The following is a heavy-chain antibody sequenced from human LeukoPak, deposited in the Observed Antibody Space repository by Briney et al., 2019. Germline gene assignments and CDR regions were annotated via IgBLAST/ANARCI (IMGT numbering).Heavy chain of an antibody. V-gene: IGHV4-39*07. J-gene: IGHJ4*02. CDR3: ARDGSKSAVSTIFDY. CDR1: GGSMSSSSYY. Sequence: SETLSLTCTVSGGSMSSSSYYWGWIRQPPGKGLEWIGSIYFSGRTYYSPALKSRVTISVDTSKNQFSLKVSSMTAADTAIYYCARDGSKSAVSTIFDYWGQGTLVTVSS. D-gene: IGHD3-9*01. CDR2: IYFSGRT.